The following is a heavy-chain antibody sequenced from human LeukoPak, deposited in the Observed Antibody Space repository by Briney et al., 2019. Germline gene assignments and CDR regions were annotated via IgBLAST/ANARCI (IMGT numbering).Heavy chain of an antibody. J-gene: IGHJ6*03. CDR2: TYTSGST. CDR3: ARADGYYYYYMDV. V-gene: IGHV4-4*09. CDR1: GGSISSYY. Sequence: SETLSLTCTVSGGSISSYYWSWIRQPPGKGLEWIGYTYTSGSTNYNPSLKSRVTISVDTSKNQFSLKLSSVTAADTAVYYCARADGYYYYYMDVWGKGTTVTVSS. D-gene: IGHD5-24*01.